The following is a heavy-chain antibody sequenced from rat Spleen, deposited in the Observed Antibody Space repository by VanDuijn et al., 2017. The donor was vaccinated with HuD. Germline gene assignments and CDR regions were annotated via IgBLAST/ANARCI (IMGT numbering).Heavy chain of an antibody. CDR3: ARQVRYYDGSYVMDA. D-gene: IGHD1-12*02. CDR1: GFTFSDYY. Sequence: EVQLVESDGGLVQPGRSLKLSCAASGFTFSDYYMAWVRQAPTKGLEWVASITYEGTSTYYGDSVKGRFTISRDNAKSTLYLQMDSLRSEDTATYYCARQVRYYDGSYVMDAWGQGASVTVSS. J-gene: IGHJ4*01. CDR2: ITYEGTST. V-gene: IGHV5-22*01.